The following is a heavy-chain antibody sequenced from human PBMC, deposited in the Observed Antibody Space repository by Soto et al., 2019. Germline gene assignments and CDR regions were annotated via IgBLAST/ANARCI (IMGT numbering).Heavy chain of an antibody. CDR3: ASRDPGTSLDY. V-gene: IGHV4-4*02. D-gene: IGHD1-7*01. J-gene: IGHJ4*02. CDR1: GGSFTSNNW. CDR2: IYRTGST. Sequence: PSETLSLTCAVSGGSFTSNNWWTWVLQPPGQGLEWIGEIYRTGSTNYNPSLKSRVTISLDKSENQFSLKVTSLTAADTAVYYCASRDPGTSLDYWGQGTLVTVSS.